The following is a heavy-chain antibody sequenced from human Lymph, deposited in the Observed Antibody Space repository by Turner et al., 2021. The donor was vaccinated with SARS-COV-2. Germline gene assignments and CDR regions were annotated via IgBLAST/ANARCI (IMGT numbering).Heavy chain of an antibody. CDR1: GFTVSSDA. V-gene: IGHV3-23*01. J-gene: IGHJ4*02. CDR3: AIYEG. CDR2: ISGSGGRT. Sequence: EVLLLESGGGLVQREGSLRPSCAASGFTVSSDARSWVRQALGKGVEWVSDISGSGGRTNYADAAKSRFTISRDNSKNTLYLQMNSLRAEDTAVYYCAIYEGWGQGTLVTVSS. D-gene: IGHD2-2*02.